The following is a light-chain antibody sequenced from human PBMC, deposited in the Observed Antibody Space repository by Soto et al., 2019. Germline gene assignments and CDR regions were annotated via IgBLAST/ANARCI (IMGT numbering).Light chain of an antibody. CDR2: DAS. J-gene: IGKJ4*01. Sequence: EIVLTQSPATLSLSPGERATLSCRASQSVSSFLAWYQQKPGPAPRLLIYDASNRATGIPTRFSGSGSGTDFTLTISSLEPEDFAVYYCQQRINWPLTFGGGTKVEIK. V-gene: IGKV3-11*01. CDR1: QSVSSF. CDR3: QQRINWPLT.